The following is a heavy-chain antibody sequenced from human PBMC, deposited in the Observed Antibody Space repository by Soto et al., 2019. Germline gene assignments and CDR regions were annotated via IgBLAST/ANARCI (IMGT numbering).Heavy chain of an antibody. D-gene: IGHD2-8*01. Sequence: GASVKVSCKASGGTFSSYPISWVRQAPGQGLEWMGGIIPIFGTANYAQKFQGRVTITADESTSTAYMELSSLRSEDTAVYYCARARDIVLMVYAPDYYFDYWGQGTLVTVSS. J-gene: IGHJ4*02. CDR3: ARARDIVLMVYAPDYYFDY. CDR1: GGTFSSYP. CDR2: IIPIFGTA. V-gene: IGHV1-69*13.